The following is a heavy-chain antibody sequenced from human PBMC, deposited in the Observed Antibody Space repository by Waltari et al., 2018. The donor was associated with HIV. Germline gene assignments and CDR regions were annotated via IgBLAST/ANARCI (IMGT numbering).Heavy chain of an antibody. CDR1: GYTFSSYG. CDR2: ISSSNINT. CDR3: VKEGYCSGGSCYSGSLDI. D-gene: IGHD2-15*01. Sequence: QVQLVQSGAEVKRPGASVKVSCKTSGYTFSSYGISLVRQAPGQGLEWMGWISSSNINTKYAQNFLGRVTMTTDTSTNTAYLELRSLRSDDTAVYYCVKEGYCSGGSCYSGSLDIWGQGTKVTVSS. J-gene: IGHJ3*02. V-gene: IGHV1-18*01.